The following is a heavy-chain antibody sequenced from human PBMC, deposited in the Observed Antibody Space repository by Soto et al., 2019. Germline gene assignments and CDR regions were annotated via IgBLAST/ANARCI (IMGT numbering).Heavy chain of an antibody. D-gene: IGHD3-3*01. Sequence: GGSLRLSCVGSGFTFSSFWMSWVRQAPGKGLEWVADIKQDGNDTYYVDSVKGRFTISRDNAKNSVFLQMNGLRADDTAVYYCTRVDYDFWSGYPALYYYGMDVWGQGTTVTVSS. V-gene: IGHV3-7*03. CDR3: TRVDYDFWSGYPALYYYGMDV. J-gene: IGHJ6*02. CDR2: IKQDGNDT. CDR1: GFTFSSFW.